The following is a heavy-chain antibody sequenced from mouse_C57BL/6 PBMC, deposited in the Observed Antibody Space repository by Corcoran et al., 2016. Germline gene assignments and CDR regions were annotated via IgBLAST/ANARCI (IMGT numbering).Heavy chain of an antibody. V-gene: IGHV9-3*01. CDR2: INTYSGVP. Sequence: QIQLVQSGPELKKPGETVKISCKASGYTFTTYGMSWVKQAPGKGLKWMGWINTYSGVPTYADDFKGRFALSLETSASTAYLQINNLKNEDTATNFCARWGNYDAMDYWGQGTSVTVSS. J-gene: IGHJ4*01. D-gene: IGHD2-1*01. CDR1: GYTFTTYG. CDR3: ARWGNYDAMDY.